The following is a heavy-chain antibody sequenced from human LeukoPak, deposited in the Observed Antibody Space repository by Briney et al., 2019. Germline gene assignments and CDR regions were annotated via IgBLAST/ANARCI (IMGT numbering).Heavy chain of an antibody. J-gene: IGHJ6*03. V-gene: IGHV4-34*01. CDR2: INHSGST. D-gene: IGHD1-26*01. CDR1: GFTFSSYA. Sequence: PGGSLRLSCAASGFTFSSYAMSWVRQPPGKGLEWIGEINHSGSTNYNPSLKSRVTISVDTSKNQFSLKLSSVTAADTAVYYCARMRVGAKTYMDVWGKGTTVTVSS. CDR3: ARMRVGAKTYMDV.